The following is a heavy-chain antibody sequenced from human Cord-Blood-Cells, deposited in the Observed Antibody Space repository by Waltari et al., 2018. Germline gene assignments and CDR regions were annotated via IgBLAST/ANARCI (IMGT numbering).Heavy chain of an antibody. V-gene: IGHV1-69*09. D-gene: IGHD6-6*01. CDR3: ARGLKSSSSYFDY. J-gene: IGHJ4*02. CDR1: GGTFSSYA. CDR2: IIPILGIA. Sequence: QVQLVQSGAEVKKPGSSVKVSCKASGGTFSSYAISWVRRAPGQGLEWMGRIIPILGIANYAQKFQGRVTITADKSTSTAYMELSSLRSEDTAVYYCARGLKSSSSYFDYWGQGTLVTVSS.